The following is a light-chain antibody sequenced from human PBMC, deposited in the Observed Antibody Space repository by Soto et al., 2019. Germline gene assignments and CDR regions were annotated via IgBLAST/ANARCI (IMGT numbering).Light chain of an antibody. CDR3: QHYNSYSEA. J-gene: IGKJ1*01. CDR1: QTISSW. CDR2: KAS. Sequence: DIPMGQSPSTLSGSVGDRVTITCRASQTISSWLAWYQQKPGKAPKLLIYKASTLKSGVPSRFSGSGSGTEFTLTISSLQPDDFATYYCQHYNSYSEAFGQGTKVDIK. V-gene: IGKV1-5*03.